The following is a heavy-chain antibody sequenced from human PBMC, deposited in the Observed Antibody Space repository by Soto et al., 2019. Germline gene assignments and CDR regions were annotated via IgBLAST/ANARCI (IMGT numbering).Heavy chain of an antibody. J-gene: IGHJ4*02. CDR2: INPNSGNI. CDR1: GNTFTSYD. D-gene: IGHD3-10*01. Sequence: SVKVSCKASGNTFTSYDINWVREATGHGLEWMGWINPNSGNIGYAQKFRGRVTMTRDTAIRTAYMEVSRLRSDDTAVYYCARGRASGSYYLLDYWGQGTLVTVSS. CDR3: ARGRASGSYYLLDY. V-gene: IGHV1-8*01.